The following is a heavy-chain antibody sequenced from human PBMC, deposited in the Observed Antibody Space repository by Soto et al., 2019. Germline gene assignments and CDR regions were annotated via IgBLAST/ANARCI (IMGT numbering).Heavy chain of an antibody. Sequence: SETLFLTCTVSGGSISSYYWSWIRQPAGKGLEWIGRIYTSGSTNCNPSLKSRVTMSVDTSKNQFSLKLSSVTAADTAVYYCARGYVGIYYYYGMDVWGQGTTVTVSS. CDR1: GGSISSYY. CDR2: IYTSGST. CDR3: ARGYVGIYYYYGMDV. V-gene: IGHV4-4*07. D-gene: IGHD3-10*01. J-gene: IGHJ6*02.